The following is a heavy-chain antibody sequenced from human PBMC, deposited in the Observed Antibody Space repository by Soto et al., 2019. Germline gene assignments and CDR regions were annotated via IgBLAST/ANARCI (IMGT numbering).Heavy chain of an antibody. D-gene: IGHD3-9*01. Sequence: TSETLSLNYTVSGGSISSGGYYWSWIRQHPGKGLEWIGYIYYSGSTYCNPSLKSRVTISVDTSKNQFSLKLSSVTAADTAVYYCARGRSGYDILTGYIFDYWGQGTLVTVSS. CDR1: GGSISSGGYY. J-gene: IGHJ4*02. V-gene: IGHV4-31*03. CDR2: IYYSGST. CDR3: ARGRSGYDILTGYIFDY.